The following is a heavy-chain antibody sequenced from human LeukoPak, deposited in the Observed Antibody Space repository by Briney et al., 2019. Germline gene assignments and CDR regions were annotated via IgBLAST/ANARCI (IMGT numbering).Heavy chain of an antibody. V-gene: IGHV5-51*01. Sequence: GESLKISCKGSGYSFTSYWIGWVRQMPGKGLEWMGIIYPGDSDTRYSPSFQGQVTISADKSISTAYLQWSSLKASDTAMYYCARLNGDYPLDYYYYYGMDVWGQGTTVTVSS. J-gene: IGHJ6*02. CDR2: IYPGDSDT. CDR1: GYSFTSYW. CDR3: ARLNGDYPLDYYYYYGMDV. D-gene: IGHD4-17*01.